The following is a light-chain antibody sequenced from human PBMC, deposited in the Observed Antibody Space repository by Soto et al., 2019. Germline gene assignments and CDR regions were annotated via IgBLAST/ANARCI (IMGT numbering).Light chain of an antibody. V-gene: IGKV1-5*01. CDR3: QQYNTYSST. J-gene: IGKJ2*01. CDR1: QSISSY. Sequence: DIQMTQSPSTLSASVGERVTITCRASQSISSYLAWYQQKPGKAPKLLIYDASKLESGVPSRFSGSGSGTDFTLAIASLQPDDFATYYCQQYNTYSSTFGQGTKLEIK. CDR2: DAS.